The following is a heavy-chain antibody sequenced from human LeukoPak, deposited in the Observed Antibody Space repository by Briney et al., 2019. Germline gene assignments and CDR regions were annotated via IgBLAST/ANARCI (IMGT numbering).Heavy chain of an antibody. Sequence: SETLSLTCTVSDGSISSGNYYWSWIRQPAGKGLEWIGRMYTSGSTNYNPSLKSRVTISVDTSKNQFSLKLSSVTAADTAVYYCARGGTYYYDSSGYYYPPDVFDYWGQGTLVTVSS. CDR1: DGSISSGNYY. V-gene: IGHV4-61*02. J-gene: IGHJ4*02. D-gene: IGHD3-22*01. CDR2: MYTSGST. CDR3: ARGGTYYYDSSGYYYPPDVFDY.